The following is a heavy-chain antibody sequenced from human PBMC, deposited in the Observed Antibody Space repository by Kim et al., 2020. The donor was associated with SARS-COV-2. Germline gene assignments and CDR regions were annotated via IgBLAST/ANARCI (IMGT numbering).Heavy chain of an antibody. CDR1: GYTFASQGTNFG. CDR2: IHGYTGIT. CDR3: ARKWNYALVDF. D-gene: IGHD3-3*01. J-gene: IGHJ4*02. Sequence: ASVKVSCKASGYTFASQGTNFGISWVRQAPGQGLEWMGWIHGYTGITNYAQKFQGRVTMTADTSTSTAYMELGSLRSDDTAVYYCARKWNYALVDFWDQGTLVTNSS. V-gene: IGHV1-18*01.